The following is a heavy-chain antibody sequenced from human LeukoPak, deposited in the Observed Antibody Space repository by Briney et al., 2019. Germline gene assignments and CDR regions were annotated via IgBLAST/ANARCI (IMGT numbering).Heavy chain of an antibody. J-gene: IGHJ5*02. CDR1: GYTFTSYD. CDR2: MNPNSGNT. D-gene: IGHD2/OR15-2a*01. CDR3: ARERIPSAGNWFDP. Sequence: GASVKVSCKASGYTFTSYDINWVRQATGQGLEWMGWMNPNSGNTGYAQKFQGRVTITRNTSISTAYMELSSLRSEDTAVYYCARERIPSAGNWFDPWGQGTLVTVSS. V-gene: IGHV1-8*03.